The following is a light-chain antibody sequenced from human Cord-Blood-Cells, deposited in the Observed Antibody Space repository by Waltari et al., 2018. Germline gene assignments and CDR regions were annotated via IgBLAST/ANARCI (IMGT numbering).Light chain of an antibody. Sequence: QSALTQPASVSGSPGQSITISCTGTSSDVGSYNLVSWYQQNPGKAPKLMIYAFSQRPAVVYNRFSGSKAGNTASLTISGLQAEDEADYYCCSYAGSNTYVFGTGTKVTVL. CDR1: SSDVGSYNL. CDR3: CSYAGSNTYV. V-gene: IGLV2-23*02. J-gene: IGLJ1*01. CDR2: AFS.